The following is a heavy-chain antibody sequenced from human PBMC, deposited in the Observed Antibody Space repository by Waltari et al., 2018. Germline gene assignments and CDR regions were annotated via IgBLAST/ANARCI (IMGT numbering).Heavy chain of an antibody. V-gene: IGHV4-34*01. CDR3: ARFDRHGPGGYYCDY. J-gene: IGHJ4*02. D-gene: IGHD3-10*01. Sequence: QVQLQQWGAGLLKPSETLSLTCAVYGGSFSGYYWSWIRQPPGKGLEWIGEINHSGSTNYNPSLKSRVTISVDTSKNQFSLKLSSVTAADTAVYYCARFDRHGPGGYYCDYWGQGTLVTVSS. CDR1: GGSFSGYY. CDR2: INHSGST.